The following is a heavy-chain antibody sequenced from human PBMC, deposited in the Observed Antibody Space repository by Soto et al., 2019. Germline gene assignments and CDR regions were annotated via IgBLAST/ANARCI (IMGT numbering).Heavy chain of an antibody. CDR3: AREGYYYDSRGYYYFDY. Sequence: GGSLRLSCAASGFTFSSYSMNWVRRAPGKGLEWVSYISSTSTTIYYADSVKGRFTISRDNAKSSLFLQMSGLRDEDTVVYHCAREGYYYDSRGYYYFDYWGQGALVTVSS. J-gene: IGHJ4*02. V-gene: IGHV3-48*02. D-gene: IGHD3-22*01. CDR1: GFTFSSYS. CDR2: ISSTSTTI.